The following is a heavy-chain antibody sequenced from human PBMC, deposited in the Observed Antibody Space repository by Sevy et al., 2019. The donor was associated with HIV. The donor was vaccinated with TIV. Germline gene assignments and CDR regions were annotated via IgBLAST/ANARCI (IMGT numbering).Heavy chain of an antibody. J-gene: IGHJ4*02. Sequence: GGSLRLSCAASGFTFADYWMTWVRQDPGKGLEWVANIKEDGSETYYLDSVKGRFTISRDNAKNSLYLQMSYAGVDDTAMYFCTRGGAVGAPDHWGQGALVTVSS. CDR2: IKEDGSET. CDR1: GFTFADYW. CDR3: TRGGAVGAPDH. D-gene: IGHD1-26*01. V-gene: IGHV3-7*01.